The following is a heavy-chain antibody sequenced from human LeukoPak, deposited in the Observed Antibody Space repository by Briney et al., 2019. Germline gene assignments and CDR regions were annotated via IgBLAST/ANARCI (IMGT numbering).Heavy chain of an antibody. D-gene: IGHD6-19*01. CDR1: GYTFTGYY. CDR2: INPNSGGT. CDR3: ARRAVAPYGMDV. J-gene: IGHJ6*02. V-gene: IGHV1-2*02. Sequence: ASVKVSCKASGYTFTGYYMHWVRQAPGQGLEWMGWINPNSGGTNYAQKFQGRVTMTRETSISTAYMELSRLRSDDTAVYYCARRAVAPYGMDVWGQGTTVTVSS.